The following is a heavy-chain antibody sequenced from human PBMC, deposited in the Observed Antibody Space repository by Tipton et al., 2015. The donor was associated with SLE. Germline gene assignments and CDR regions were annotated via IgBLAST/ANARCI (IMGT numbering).Heavy chain of an antibody. V-gene: IGHV4-34*01. CDR1: GGSFSGCY. J-gene: IGHJ4*02. D-gene: IGHD5-12*01. CDR2: INHSGST. CDR3: ARGSGYGDY. Sequence: TLSLTCAVYGGSFSGCYWSWIRQPPGKGLEWIGEINHSGSTNYNPSLKSRVTISVDTSKNQFSLKLSSVTAADTAVYYCARGSGYGDYWGQGTLVTVSS.